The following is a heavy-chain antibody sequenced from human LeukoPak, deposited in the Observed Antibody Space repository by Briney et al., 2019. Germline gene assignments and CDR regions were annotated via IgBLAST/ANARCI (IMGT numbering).Heavy chain of an antibody. CDR1: GFTFSSYA. CDR2: ISDSGGST. CDR3: AKRTTVTTPGISGGVDY. D-gene: IGHD4-11*01. V-gene: IGHV3-23*01. J-gene: IGHJ4*02. Sequence: GGSLRLSCAASGFTFSSYAMSWVRQAPGKGLEWVSAISDSGGSTYYADSVKGRFTISRDNSKNTLYLQMNSLRAEDTAVYYCAKRTTVTTPGISGGVDYWGQGTLVTVSS.